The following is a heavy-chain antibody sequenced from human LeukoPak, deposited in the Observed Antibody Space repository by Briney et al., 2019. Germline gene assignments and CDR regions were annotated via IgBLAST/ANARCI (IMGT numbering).Heavy chain of an antibody. V-gene: IGHV3-9*01. CDR1: GFMFDDHA. CDR3: AKDTAMVRGVMIDY. CDR2: IGWNTGSF. Sequence: GGSLRLSCAAYGFMFDDHAMHWVRQAPGKGLEWVSGIGWNTGSFDYVDSVKGRFTVSRDNVKKSLYLQMNSLRAEDTAVYYCAKDTAMVRGVMIDYWGQGTLVTVSS. J-gene: IGHJ4*02. D-gene: IGHD3-10*01.